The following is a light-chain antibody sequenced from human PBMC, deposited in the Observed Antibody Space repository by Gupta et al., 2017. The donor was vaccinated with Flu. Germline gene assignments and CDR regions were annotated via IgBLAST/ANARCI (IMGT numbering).Light chain of an antibody. CDR1: QSITKY. Sequence: PSSLSASVGDRVTIICRASQSITKYLNWYHQKPGKAPKLLIYGATNLQSGVPSRFSGSGSGTDFTLTISGLQPDDFATYFCQQSHSMVPTFGGGTKVEIK. CDR3: QQSHSMVPT. J-gene: IGKJ4*01. V-gene: IGKV1-39*01. CDR2: GAT.